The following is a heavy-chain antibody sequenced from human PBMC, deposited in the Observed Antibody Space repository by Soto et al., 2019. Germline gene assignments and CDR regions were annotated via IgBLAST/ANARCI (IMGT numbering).Heavy chain of an antibody. D-gene: IGHD6-13*01. Sequence: SVKVSCKASGGTFSSYAISWVRQAPGQGLELMGGIIPIFGTANYAQKFQGRVTITADESTSTAYMELSSLRSEETAVYYCASSLAAAGPYYFDYWGQGTLVTVSS. CDR3: ASSLAAAGPYYFDY. J-gene: IGHJ4*02. V-gene: IGHV1-69*13. CDR1: GGTFSSYA. CDR2: IIPIFGTA.